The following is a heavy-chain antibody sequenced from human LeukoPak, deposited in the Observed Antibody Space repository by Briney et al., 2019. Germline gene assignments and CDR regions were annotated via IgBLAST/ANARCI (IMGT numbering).Heavy chain of an antibody. CDR1: GFTFSSYG. Sequence: GGSLRLSCAASGFTFSSYGMHWVRPAPGKGLEWVGVIWYDGKNKYYADSMKGRISICRDNSKNTLYLQMNSLRAEDTAVYYKYYDSSGYLNWFDPWGQGTLVTVSS. J-gene: IGHJ5*02. CDR3: YYDSSGYLNWFDP. CDR2: IWYDGKNK. V-gene: IGHV3-33*01. D-gene: IGHD3-22*01.